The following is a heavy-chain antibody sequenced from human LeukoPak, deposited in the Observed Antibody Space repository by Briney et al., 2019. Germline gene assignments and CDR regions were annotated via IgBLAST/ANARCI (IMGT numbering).Heavy chain of an antibody. J-gene: IGHJ4*02. CDR3: ARGAMTTTSTFDY. CDR2: IYYSGST. V-gene: IGHV4-61*01. CDR1: GGSVSSGNYY. Sequence: SETLSLTCTVSGGSVSSGNYYWSWIRQPPGKGLEWIGFIYYSGSTNYNPSLKSRVTLSVDTSKNQFSLRLSSVTAADTAVYYCARGAMTTTSTFDYWGQGTLVTVSS. D-gene: IGHD5-24*01.